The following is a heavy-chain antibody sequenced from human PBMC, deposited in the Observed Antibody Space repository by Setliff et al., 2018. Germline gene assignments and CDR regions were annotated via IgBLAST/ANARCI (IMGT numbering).Heavy chain of an antibody. CDR3: AKELAVAGSCIDY. V-gene: IGHV3-33*06. Sequence: GESLRLSCAASGFIFSNYGMHWVRQAPGKGLEWVAVIWYDGINKYYADSAKGRFTISRDISKNTLYLQMNNLRAEDTAVYYCAKELAVAGSCIDYWGQGTLVTVSS. CDR1: GFIFSNYG. J-gene: IGHJ4*02. D-gene: IGHD6-19*01. CDR2: IWYDGINK.